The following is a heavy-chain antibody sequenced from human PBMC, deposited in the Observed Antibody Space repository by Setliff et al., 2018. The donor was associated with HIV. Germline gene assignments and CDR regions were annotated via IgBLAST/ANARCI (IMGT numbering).Heavy chain of an antibody. Sequence: SETLSLTCTVPGGSISSYYWNWIRQPPGKGLEWIGYIYYSGVTNYNPSLKSRVTISLDTSKNQFSLKLTSVTAADTAVYYCARDTSGGYWGQGTLVPSPQ. CDR3: ARDTSGGY. V-gene: IGHV4-59*01. CDR1: GGSISSYY. CDR2: IYYSGVT. J-gene: IGHJ4*02. D-gene: IGHD3-10*01.